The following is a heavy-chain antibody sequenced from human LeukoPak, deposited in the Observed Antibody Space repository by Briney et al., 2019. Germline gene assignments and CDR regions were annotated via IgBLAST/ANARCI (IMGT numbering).Heavy chain of an antibody. CDR3: AIYDSSGYYKDAFDI. CDR1: GFTFSSYA. J-gene: IGHJ3*02. D-gene: IGHD3-22*01. V-gene: IGHV3-23*01. Sequence: PGGSLRLSCAASGFTFSSYAMSWVRQAPGKGLEWVSAISGSGGSTYYADSVKGRFTISRDNSKNTLYLQMNSLRAEDTAVYYCAIYDSSGYYKDAFDIWGQGTMVTVSS. CDR2: ISGSGGST.